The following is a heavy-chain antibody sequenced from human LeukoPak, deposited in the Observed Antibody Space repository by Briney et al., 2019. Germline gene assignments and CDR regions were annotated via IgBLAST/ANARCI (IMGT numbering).Heavy chain of an antibody. Sequence: GGSLRLSCAASGFIFNYYTMNWVRQAPGKGPEWIASIDSSGSYIHYAASVKGRFTISRDNARDSVYLQMNSLRAEDTAVYYCARDRDWVTDYWGQGTLVTVSS. CDR2: IDSSGSYI. D-gene: IGHD3-9*01. V-gene: IGHV3-21*04. CDR1: GFIFNYYT. CDR3: ARDRDWVTDY. J-gene: IGHJ4*02.